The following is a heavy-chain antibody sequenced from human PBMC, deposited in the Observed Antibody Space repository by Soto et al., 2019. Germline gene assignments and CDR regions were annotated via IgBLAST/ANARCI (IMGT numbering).Heavy chain of an antibody. CDR3: ARGVALNPFAGHWFDS. Sequence: SETLSLTRTVAGGSTISSNYCWSWIRQPPGKGFEWIGYIYFSVITNYNPSLQIRATISVDTSGSQFSLNLVSVTAADTAIYYCARGVALNPFAGHWFDSWGQGTLVTVSS. J-gene: IGHJ5*01. CDR2: IYFSVIT. CDR1: GGSTISSNYC. V-gene: IGHV4-61*01. D-gene: IGHD2-15*01.